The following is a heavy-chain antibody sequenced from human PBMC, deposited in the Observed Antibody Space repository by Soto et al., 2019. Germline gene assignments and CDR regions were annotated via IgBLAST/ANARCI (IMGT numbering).Heavy chain of an antibody. D-gene: IGHD3-10*01. Sequence: QVQLQESGPGLVKPSETLSLTCTVSGGSVSSGSYYWSWIRQPPGKGLEWIGYIYYSGSTNYNPSLKSRVTISVDTSKNQFSLKLSSVTAADAAVYYCARDTGGMDVWGQGTTVTVSS. CDR3: ARDTGGMDV. J-gene: IGHJ6*02. CDR1: GGSVSSGSYY. CDR2: IYYSGST. V-gene: IGHV4-61*01.